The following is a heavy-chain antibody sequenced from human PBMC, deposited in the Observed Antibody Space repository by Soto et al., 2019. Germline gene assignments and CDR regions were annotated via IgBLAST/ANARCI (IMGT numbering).Heavy chain of an antibody. V-gene: IGHV3-74*01. J-gene: IGHJ4*02. CDR3: ARGAFGSYYVDY. D-gene: IGHD3-10*01. CDR2: IKGDETTS. Sequence: EVQVVESGGASVQPGGSLRLSCAASGFTFTSYWMHWVRQAPGKGLLWMSRIKGDETTSSYADCVKGRFTISRDNAKNTVYLQMNSLRAEDTAVYYCARGAFGSYYVDYWGQGTLVTVSS. CDR1: GFTFTSYW.